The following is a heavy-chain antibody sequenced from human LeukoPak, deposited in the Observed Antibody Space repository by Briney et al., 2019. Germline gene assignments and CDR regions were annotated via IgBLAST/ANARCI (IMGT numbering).Heavy chain of an antibody. CDR3: ARDHGSGGLRREFDY. D-gene: IGHD3-10*01. V-gene: IGHV1-18*01. J-gene: IGHJ4*02. Sequence: ASVTVSFKASGYTFTSYGISWVRQAPGQGLEWMGWISAYNGNTNYAQKLRGRVTMTTDTSTSTAYMELRSLRSDDTAVYYCARDHGSGGLRREFDYWGQGTLVTVSS. CDR1: GYTFTSYG. CDR2: ISAYNGNT.